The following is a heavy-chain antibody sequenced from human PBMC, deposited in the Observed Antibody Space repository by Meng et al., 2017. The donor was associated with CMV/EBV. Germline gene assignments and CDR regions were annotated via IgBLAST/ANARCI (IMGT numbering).Heavy chain of an antibody. CDR2: IRYDGSNK. CDR3: AKGKGSRLYGMDV. V-gene: IGHV3-30*02. J-gene: IGHJ6*02. D-gene: IGHD1-26*01. Sequence: GGSLRLSCAASGFTFSSYGMHWVRQAPGKGLEWVAFIRYDGSNKYYVDSVKGRFTISRDNSKNTLYLQMNSPRAEDTAVYYCAKGKGSRLYGMDVWGQGTTVTVSS. CDR1: GFTFSSYG.